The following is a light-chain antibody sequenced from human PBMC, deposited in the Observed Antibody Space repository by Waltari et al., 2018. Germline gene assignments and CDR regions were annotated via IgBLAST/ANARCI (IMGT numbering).Light chain of an antibody. Sequence: SSEPTQDPAVSVALGQTVRITCQGDSLRSYYASWYQQKPGQAPVLVIYGKNNRPSGIPDRFSGSSSGITASLTITGAQAEDEADYYCNSRDSSGNLVVFGGGTKLTVL. CDR3: NSRDSSGNLVV. V-gene: IGLV3-19*01. CDR1: SLRSYY. J-gene: IGLJ2*01. CDR2: GKN.